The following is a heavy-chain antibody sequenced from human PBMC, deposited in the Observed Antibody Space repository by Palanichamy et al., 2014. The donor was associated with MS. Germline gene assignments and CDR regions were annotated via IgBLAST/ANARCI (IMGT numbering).Heavy chain of an antibody. J-gene: IGHJ4*02. CDR2: VHDSGSI. CDR1: GGSISGXF. D-gene: IGHD6-19*01. CDR3: SKGAGWLIDY. Sequence: QVQLQESGPGMLKPSQTLSLTCTVSGGSISGXFCGWLRQPPGKGLEWIGYVHDSGSITYNPSLKSRVTISLDTSKNQFSLNVNSVTAADTAVYYCSKGAGWLIDYWGQGTLVTVSS. V-gene: IGHV4-59*11.